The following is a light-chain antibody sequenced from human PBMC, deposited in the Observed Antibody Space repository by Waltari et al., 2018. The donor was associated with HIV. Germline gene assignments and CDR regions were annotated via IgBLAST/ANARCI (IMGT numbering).Light chain of an antibody. V-gene: IGLV1-47*01. Sequence: SVLTQPPSASGTPGQRVTISCSGSTSNIGSNAVFWYQHLPGAAPKLLIHRNNQRPAGVPGRCSGSTSGPSASLAISGRRSEDEADYYCVAWDDSLGGVLFGGGTKVAVL. J-gene: IGLJ2*01. CDR2: RNN. CDR3: VAWDDSLGGVL. CDR1: TSNIGSNA.